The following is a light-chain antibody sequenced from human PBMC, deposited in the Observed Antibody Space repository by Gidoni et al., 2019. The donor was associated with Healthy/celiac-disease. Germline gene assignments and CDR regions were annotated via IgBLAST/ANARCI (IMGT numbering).Light chain of an antibody. CDR2: DVS. Sequence: SSPPQPSSLSGSPGQSITISCTGTSSAVGGYNYVSWYQQHPGKAPKLMIYDVSNRPSGVSNRFSGSKSGNTASLTISGLQAEDEADYYCSSYTSSSVVFGGGTKLTVL. V-gene: IGLV2-14*01. J-gene: IGLJ2*01. CDR3: SSYTSSSVV. CDR1: SSAVGGYNY.